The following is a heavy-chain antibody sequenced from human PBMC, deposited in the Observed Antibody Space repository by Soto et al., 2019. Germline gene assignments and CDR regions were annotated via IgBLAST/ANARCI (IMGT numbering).Heavy chain of an antibody. CDR3: ARAPGTAHCSSTSCYGGDDWYFDL. Sequence: GGSLRLSCAASGFTFSSYWMSWVRQAPGKGLKWVANIKQDGSEKYYVDSVKGRFTISRDNAKNSLYLQMNSLRAEDTAVYYCARAPGTAHCSSTSCYGGDDWYFDLWGRGTLVTVSS. J-gene: IGHJ2*01. CDR1: GFTFSSYW. D-gene: IGHD2-2*01. CDR2: IKQDGSEK. V-gene: IGHV3-7*04.